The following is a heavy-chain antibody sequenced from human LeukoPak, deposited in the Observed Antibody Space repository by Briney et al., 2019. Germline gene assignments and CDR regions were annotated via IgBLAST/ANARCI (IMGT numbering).Heavy chain of an antibody. CDR2: INTDGSNT. D-gene: IGHD3-10*01. Sequence: PGGSLRLSCAASGFTYSSHWMHWVRQAPGKGLVWVSRINTDGSNTTYADSVKGRFTISRDNAKSTLFLQMNSLRVEDTAVYYCARDKWIGTYLHYYYGMDVWGQGTTVTVSS. V-gene: IGHV3-74*01. J-gene: IGHJ6*02. CDR1: GFTYSSHW. CDR3: ARDKWIGTYLHYYYGMDV.